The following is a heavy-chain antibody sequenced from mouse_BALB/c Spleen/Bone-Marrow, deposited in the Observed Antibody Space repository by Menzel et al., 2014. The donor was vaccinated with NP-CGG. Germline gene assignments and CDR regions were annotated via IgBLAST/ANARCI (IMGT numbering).Heavy chain of an antibody. CDR1: GFTFSSYA. CDR3: AREEYGQKVYAMDY. CDR2: ISSGGST. Sequence: EVMLVGSGGGLVKPGGSLKLSCAASGFTFSSYAMSWVRQTPEKRLEWVASISSGGSTYYPDSVKGRFTISRDNARNILYLQMSSLRSEDTAMYYCAREEYGQKVYAMDYWGQGTSVTVSS. D-gene: IGHD2-10*02. J-gene: IGHJ4*01. V-gene: IGHV5-6-5*01.